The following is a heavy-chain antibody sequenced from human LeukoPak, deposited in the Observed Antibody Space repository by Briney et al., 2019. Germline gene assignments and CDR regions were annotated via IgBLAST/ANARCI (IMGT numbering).Heavy chain of an antibody. CDR3: ATKSLAGTGDH. CDR2: IKQDGSEK. V-gene: IGHV3-7*01. Sequence: GGSLRLSCAASGFTFSSYWMSWVRQAPGKGLEWVANIKQDGSEKYYVDAVKGRFTISRDNAKNSLYLQMNSLRAEDTAVYYCATKSLAGTGDHWGQGTLVTVSS. D-gene: IGHD6-13*01. CDR1: GFTFSSYW. J-gene: IGHJ4*02.